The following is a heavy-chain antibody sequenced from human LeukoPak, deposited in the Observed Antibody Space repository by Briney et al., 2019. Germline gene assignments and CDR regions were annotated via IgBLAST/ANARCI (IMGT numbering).Heavy chain of an antibody. J-gene: IGHJ4*02. Sequence: ASVKVSCKASGYTFTSYGISWVRQAPGQGLEWMGWISAYNGNTNYAQKLQGRVTMTTDTSTSTAYMELRGLRSDDTAVYYCARDHHDYVWGSYGDYWGQGTLVTVSS. CDR3: ARDHHDYVWGSYGDY. CDR2: ISAYNGNT. V-gene: IGHV1-18*01. D-gene: IGHD3-16*01. CDR1: GYTFTSYG.